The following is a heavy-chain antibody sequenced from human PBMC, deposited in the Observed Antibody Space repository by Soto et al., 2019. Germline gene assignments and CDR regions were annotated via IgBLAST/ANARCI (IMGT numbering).Heavy chain of an antibody. D-gene: IGHD6-19*01. V-gene: IGHV1-24*01. CDR3: ATSGRYGSGWLRVNWFDP. CDR1: GYTLTELS. Sequence: ASVKVSCKVSGYTLTELSMHWVRQAPGKGLEWMGGFDPEDGETIYGQKFQGRFTMTEEKSPDTAYMELSSLRSEDTDVAYCATSGRYGSGWLRVNWFDPWGQGTLVTVSS. J-gene: IGHJ5*02. CDR2: FDPEDGET.